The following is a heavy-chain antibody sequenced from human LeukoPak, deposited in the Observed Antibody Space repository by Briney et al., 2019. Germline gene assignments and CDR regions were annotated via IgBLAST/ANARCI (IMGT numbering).Heavy chain of an antibody. V-gene: IGHV1-2*06. Sequence: WASVKVSCKASGYTFTGDYIHWVRQGPGQGLEWMGRINPNSGGTNYAQKFQGGVTMTTDTSITTAYMELSRLRSDDTPVNYCAREYCNSTSCYKYVDYWGQGTLVTVSS. D-gene: IGHD2-2*02. CDR1: GYTFTGDY. J-gene: IGHJ4*02. CDR3: AREYCNSTSCYKYVDY. CDR2: INPNSGGT.